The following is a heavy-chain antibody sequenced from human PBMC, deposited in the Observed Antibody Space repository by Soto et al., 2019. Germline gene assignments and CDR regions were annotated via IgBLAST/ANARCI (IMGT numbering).Heavy chain of an antibody. Sequence: GGSLTLPRAASGFTFSSYWMSWVRQAPGKGLEWVANIKQDGSEKYYVDSVKGRFTISRDNAKNSLYLQMNSLRAEDTAVYYCARGRFLEWLPQAYYYYYLDVWGKGTTVTVSS. D-gene: IGHD3-3*01. J-gene: IGHJ6*03. CDR2: IKQDGSEK. V-gene: IGHV3-7*01. CDR1: GFTFSSYW. CDR3: ARGRFLEWLPQAYYYYYLDV.